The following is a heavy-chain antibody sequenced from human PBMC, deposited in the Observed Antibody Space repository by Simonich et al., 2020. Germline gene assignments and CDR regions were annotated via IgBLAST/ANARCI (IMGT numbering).Heavy chain of an antibody. CDR1: GFTFSSYG. Sequence: QVQLVESGGGVVQPWRSLRLSCAASGFTFSSYGMHWVRQAPGKGLEWVVVILYEGRNKYYADSGKGRLTISRDNSKNTLYLQMNRLRAEDTAMYYCAKESTVSRWDYYYGMDVWGQGTTVTVSS. CDR3: AKESTVSRWDYYYGMDV. D-gene: IGHD4-17*01. V-gene: IGHV3-30*18. CDR2: ILYEGRNK. J-gene: IGHJ6*02.